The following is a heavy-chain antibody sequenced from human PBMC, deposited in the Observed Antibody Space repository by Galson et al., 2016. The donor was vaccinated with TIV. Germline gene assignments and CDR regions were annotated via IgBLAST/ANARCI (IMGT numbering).Heavy chain of an antibody. CDR3: ARDRIVDATYYYYYFGMDV. D-gene: IGHD1-26*01. J-gene: IGHJ6*02. CDR1: GLSVNINY. CDR2: ISDGGYT. Sequence: SLRLSCAASGLSVNINYMTWVHQAPGKGLEWVSLISDGGYTFYPDSVKGRFTISRDNSKNTLYLQMNSLRVEDTAVYYCARDRIVDATYYYYYFGMDVWGQGTAVTVSS. V-gene: IGHV3-66*02.